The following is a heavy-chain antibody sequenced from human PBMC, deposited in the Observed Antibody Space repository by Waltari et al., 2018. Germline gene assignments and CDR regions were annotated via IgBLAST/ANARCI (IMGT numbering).Heavy chain of an antibody. D-gene: IGHD1-7*01. CDR1: GGSFSGYY. CDR2: INHSGST. V-gene: IGHV4-34*01. J-gene: IGHJ4*02. CDR3: ARGPHGLELRGAFDY. Sequence: QVQLQQWGAGLLKPSETLSLTCAVYGGSFSGYYWSCLRQPPGKGLEWNGEINHSGSTNYNPSLKSRVTISVDTSKNQFSLKLSSVTAADTAVYYCARGPHGLELRGAFDYWGQGTLVTVSS.